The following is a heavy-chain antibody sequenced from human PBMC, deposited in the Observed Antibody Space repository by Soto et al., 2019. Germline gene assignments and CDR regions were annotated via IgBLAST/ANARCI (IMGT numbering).Heavy chain of an antibody. CDR2: ISSSSSYI. Sequence: PGGSLRLSCAASGFTFSSYSMNWVRQAPGKGLEWVSSISSSSSYIYYADSVKGRFTISRDNAKNSLYLQMNSLRAEDTAVYYCARGISPLIWSGYYADYWGQGTLVTVSS. V-gene: IGHV3-21*01. CDR1: GFTFSSYS. J-gene: IGHJ4*02. CDR3: ARGISPLIWSGYYADY. D-gene: IGHD3-3*01.